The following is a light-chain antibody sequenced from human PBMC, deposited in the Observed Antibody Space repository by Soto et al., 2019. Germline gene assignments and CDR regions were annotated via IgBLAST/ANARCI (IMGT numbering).Light chain of an antibody. CDR2: DAS. V-gene: IGKV1-33*01. CDR3: QHFANLPMT. CDR1: QDISDH. Sequence: DIQMTQSPCSLSAAGGDRLTMTCQASQDISDHLNWYQHKEGEAPKLLIYDASNLETGVPSRFSGSGSGTDFTLTISSLQPQDIATYYCQHFANLPMTFGQGTRLEIK. J-gene: IGKJ5*01.